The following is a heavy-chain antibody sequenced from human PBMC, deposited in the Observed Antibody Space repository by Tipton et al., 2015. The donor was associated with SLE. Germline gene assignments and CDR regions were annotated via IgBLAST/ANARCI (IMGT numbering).Heavy chain of an antibody. CDR1: GGSISSSSYY. J-gene: IGHJ3*02. Sequence: TLSLTCTVSGGSISSSSYYWGWIRQPPGKGLEWIGSIYYSGSTNYNPSLKSRVTISVDTSKNQFSLKLSSVTAADTAVYYYARGRADAFDIWGQGTMVTVSS. V-gene: IGHV4-39*07. CDR2: IYYSGST. CDR3: ARGRADAFDI.